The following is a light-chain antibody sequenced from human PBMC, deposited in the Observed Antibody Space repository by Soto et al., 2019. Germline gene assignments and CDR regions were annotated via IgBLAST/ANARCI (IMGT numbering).Light chain of an antibody. CDR1: QSVSSSY. J-gene: IGKJ1*01. CDR3: QQYGSSPPSWT. Sequence: ETVLTQSPGTLSLSPGERATLSCRASQSVSSSYLAWYQQKPGQAPRLLIYGASSRATGIPDRFSGSGSGTDFTLTISSLEPEDFAVYYCQQYGSSPPSWTFGQGTKVEIK. V-gene: IGKV3-20*01. CDR2: GAS.